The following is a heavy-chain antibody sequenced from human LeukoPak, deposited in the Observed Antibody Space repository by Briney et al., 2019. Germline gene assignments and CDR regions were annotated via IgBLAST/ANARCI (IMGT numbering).Heavy chain of an antibody. V-gene: IGHV4-39*07. Sequence: SETLSLTCTVSGGSISSSSYYWGWIRQPPGKGLEWIGSIYYSGSTYYNPSLKSRVTISVDTSKNRFSLKLSSVTAADTAVYYCARDPAEFYYDSSGYDSFYYFDYWGQGTLVTVSS. D-gene: IGHD3-22*01. J-gene: IGHJ4*02. CDR3: ARDPAEFYYDSSGYDSFYYFDY. CDR2: IYYSGST. CDR1: GGSISSSSYY.